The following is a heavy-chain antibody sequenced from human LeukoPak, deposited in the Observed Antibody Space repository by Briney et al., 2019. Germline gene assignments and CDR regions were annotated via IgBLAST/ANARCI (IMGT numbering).Heavy chain of an antibody. CDR3: ARLAVAGNEGAFDI. J-gene: IGHJ3*02. Sequence: PGGSLRLSCAASGFTFSSYSMNWVRQAPGKGLEWVSSISSSSYIYYADSVKGRFTISRDNAKNSLYLQMNSLRAEDTAVYYCARLAVAGNEGAFDIWGQGTMVTVSS. CDR2: ISSSSYI. D-gene: IGHD6-19*01. V-gene: IGHV3-21*01. CDR1: GFTFSSYS.